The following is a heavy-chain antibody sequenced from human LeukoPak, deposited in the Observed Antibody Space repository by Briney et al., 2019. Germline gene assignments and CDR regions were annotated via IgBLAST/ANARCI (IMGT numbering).Heavy chain of an antibody. CDR2: IHPADSET. CDR3: ARRHFYGWGGGDY. Sequence: GESLKISCKDFGDSFTDYWIGWVRQMPGKGLEWMGIIHPADSETLYSPSFQGQVTISADVSITTVYLQWSSLKASDTAIYYWARRHFYGWGGGDYWGQGTLVTVSS. J-gene: IGHJ4*02. D-gene: IGHD3-10*01. CDR1: GDSFTDYW. V-gene: IGHV5-51*01.